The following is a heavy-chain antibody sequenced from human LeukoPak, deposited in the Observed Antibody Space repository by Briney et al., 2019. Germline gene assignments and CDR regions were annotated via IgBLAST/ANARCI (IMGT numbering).Heavy chain of an antibody. CDR2: IYYSGST. CDR3: AKDLRGSGYNWFDP. J-gene: IGHJ5*02. Sequence: SETLSLTCTVSGGSISSYYWSWIRQPPGKGLEWIGYIYYSGSTNYNPSLKSRVTISVDTSKNQFSLKLSSVTAADTAVYYCAKDLRGSGYNWFDPWGQGTLVTVSS. CDR1: GGSISSYY. V-gene: IGHV4-59*12. D-gene: IGHD6-19*01.